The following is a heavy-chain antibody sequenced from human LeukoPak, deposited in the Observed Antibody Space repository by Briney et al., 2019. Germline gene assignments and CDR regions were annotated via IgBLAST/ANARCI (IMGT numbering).Heavy chain of an antibody. D-gene: IGHD6-19*01. Sequence: SETLSLTCTVSGYSISSGYYWGWIRQPPGKGLEWIGSIYHSGSTYYNPSLKSRVTISVDTSKNQFSLKLSSVTAADTAVFYCATSGWYLLPGIYWGQGTLVTVSS. CDR1: GYSISSGYY. CDR3: ATSGWYLLPGIY. V-gene: IGHV4-38-2*02. J-gene: IGHJ4*02. CDR2: IYHSGST.